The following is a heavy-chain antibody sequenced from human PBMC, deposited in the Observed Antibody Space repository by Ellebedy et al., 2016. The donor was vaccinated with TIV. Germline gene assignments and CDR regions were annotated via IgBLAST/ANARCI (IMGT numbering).Heavy chain of an antibody. CDR3: ARTDLQGDY. CDR2: ITVSSGKT. J-gene: IGHJ4*02. CDR1: GYDFSIYG. Sequence: ASVKVSXXASGYDFSIYGISWVRQAPGQGLEWVGWITVSSGKTDYAQKFQDRVTMTTDTVTRTAYLELKSLKSDDTAVYYCARTDLQGDYWGQGTLVTVSS. V-gene: IGHV1-18*04. D-gene: IGHD5-24*01.